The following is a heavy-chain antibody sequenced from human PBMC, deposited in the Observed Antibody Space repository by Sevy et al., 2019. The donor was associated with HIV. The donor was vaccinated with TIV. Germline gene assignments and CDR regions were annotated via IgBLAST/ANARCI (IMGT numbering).Heavy chain of an antibody. Sequence: GGSLRLSCAASGFSVNSNYMTWVRQAPGKGLDWVSIIYSDDSTKYADALKGRFTISRDNSKNTMYLQMNSLRVEDTAVYYCARGGTIFGLVRHYFDYWGQGTLVTVSS. CDR2: IYSDDST. CDR1: GFSVNSNY. D-gene: IGHD3-3*01. CDR3: ARGGTIFGLVRHYFDY. J-gene: IGHJ4*02. V-gene: IGHV3-66*01.